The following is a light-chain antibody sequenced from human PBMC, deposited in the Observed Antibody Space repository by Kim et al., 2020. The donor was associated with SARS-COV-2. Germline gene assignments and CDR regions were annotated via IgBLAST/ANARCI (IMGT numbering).Light chain of an antibody. Sequence: GQKVTISCSGSSSNTENNYVAWHQQLPRTAPKLLIHRDDKRPSEIPERVSGTKSGTSATLGITGRQTGDEADYYCEAWDTSLAALLFGGGTKLTVL. CDR1: SSNTENNY. CDR3: EAWDTSLAALL. J-gene: IGLJ3*02. CDR2: RDD. V-gene: IGLV1-51*01.